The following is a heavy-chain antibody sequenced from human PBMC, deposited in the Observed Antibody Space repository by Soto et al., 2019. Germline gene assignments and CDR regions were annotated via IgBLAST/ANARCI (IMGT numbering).Heavy chain of an antibody. Sequence: SETLSLTCTVSGGSISGSSYYWGWIRQHPGKGLEWIGYIYYSGSTYYNPSLKSRVTISVDTSKNQFSLKLSSVTAADTAVYYCARWWSGSRQGFDPWGQGTLVTVSS. V-gene: IGHV4-31*03. D-gene: IGHD3-3*01. J-gene: IGHJ5*02. CDR2: IYYSGST. CDR3: ARWWSGSRQGFDP. CDR1: GGSISGSSYY.